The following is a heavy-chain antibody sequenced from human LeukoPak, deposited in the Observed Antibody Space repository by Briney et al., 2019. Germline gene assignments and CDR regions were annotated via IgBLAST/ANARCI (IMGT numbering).Heavy chain of an antibody. CDR2: IIPIFGTA. CDR1: GGTFSSYA. V-gene: IGHV1-69*06. CDR3: ARGPPYYYYGMDV. J-gene: IGHJ6*04. Sequence: EASVKVSCKASGGTFSSYAISWVRQAPGQGLEWMGGIIPIFGTANYAQKFQGIVTITADKSTSTAYMELSSLRSEDTAVYYCARGPPYYYYGMDVWGKGTTVTVSS.